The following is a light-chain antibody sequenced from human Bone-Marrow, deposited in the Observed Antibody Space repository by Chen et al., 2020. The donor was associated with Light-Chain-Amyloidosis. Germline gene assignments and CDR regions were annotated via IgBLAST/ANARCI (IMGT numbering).Light chain of an antibody. CDR1: QSVARY. CDR3: LQRSDRPPLT. Sequence: EIVLTQSPATLSLSPGERATLSCRASQSVARYLAWYQQKPGQAPRLLIYEASNKATGIPARFSGSGSGTDFTLTISSREPEDFAVYYCLQRSDRPPLTFGGGTKVEIK. J-gene: IGKJ4*01. V-gene: IGKV3-11*01. CDR2: EAS.